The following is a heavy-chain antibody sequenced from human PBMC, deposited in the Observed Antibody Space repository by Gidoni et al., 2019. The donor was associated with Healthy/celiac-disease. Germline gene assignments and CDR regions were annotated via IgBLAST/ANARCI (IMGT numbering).Heavy chain of an antibody. Sequence: EVQLLESGVGLVQPGGSLRLSCAASGFTSSSYAMSWVRQAPGKWLGWGSAISGSDGSTYYADAVKGRFTSSRDNAKNTLYLQMNSLRAEDTAVYYCAKRDYYDILTGYYETFNFDYWGQGTLVTVSS. V-gene: IGHV3-23*01. J-gene: IGHJ4*02. CDR1: GFTSSSYA. CDR3: AKRDYYDILTGYYETFNFDY. D-gene: IGHD3-9*01. CDR2: ISGSDGST.